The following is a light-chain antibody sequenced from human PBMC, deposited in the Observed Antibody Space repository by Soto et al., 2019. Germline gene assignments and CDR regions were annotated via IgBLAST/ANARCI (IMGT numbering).Light chain of an antibody. V-gene: IGKV3-20*01. CDR2: GAS. CDR1: QSVSSSY. J-gene: IGKJ1*01. Sequence: IVLTQSPGTLSLSPGERATLSCRASQSVSSSYLAWYQQKPGQAPRLLIYGASSRATGIPDRFSGSGSGTDFTLTISRLEPEDFAVYYCQQYGSSPTWTFGPGTKVDIK. CDR3: QQYGSSPTWT.